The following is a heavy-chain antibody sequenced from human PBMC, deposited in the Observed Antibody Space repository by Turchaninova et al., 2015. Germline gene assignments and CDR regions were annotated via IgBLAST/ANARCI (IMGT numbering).Heavy chain of an antibody. V-gene: IGHV3-21*01. D-gene: IGHD3-9*01. CDR3: ARVTGEARDY. CDR2: ITSSSNYI. Sequence: EVQLVESGGGLVKPGGYLRLSCAASGFTFSSYTMNWVRQAPGQGLEWVSSITSSSNYIFYADSVKGRFTISRDSAKNSMYLQMNSLRAEDTAVYYCARVTGEARDYWGQGTLVTVSS. CDR1: GFTFSSYT. J-gene: IGHJ4*02.